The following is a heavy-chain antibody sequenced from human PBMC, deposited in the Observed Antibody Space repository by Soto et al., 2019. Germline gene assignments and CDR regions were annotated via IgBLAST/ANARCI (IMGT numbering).Heavy chain of an antibody. CDR1: GGSISSGGYS. CDR3: AASCVGCGGFNYYGMDV. V-gene: IGHV4-31*11. D-gene: IGHD2-21*01. Sequence: SETLSLTCAVSGGSISSGGYSWSWSRQQPGKGLEWIGYIYYSGSTYYNPSLKSRVTISVDTSKNQFSLKLSSVTAADTAVYYCAASCVGCGGFNYYGMDVWGQGTTVTVSS. J-gene: IGHJ6*02. CDR2: IYYSGST.